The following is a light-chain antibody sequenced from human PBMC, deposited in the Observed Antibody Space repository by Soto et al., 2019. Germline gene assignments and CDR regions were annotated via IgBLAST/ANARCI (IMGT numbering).Light chain of an antibody. CDR2: AAS. Sequence: DIQMTQSPSTVSAYVGDSVTITCRASQSITTWLAWYQQKPGKAPKLLIYAASSLQSGVPSRFSGSGSGTDFTLTISSLQPEDFATYYCQQANSFPITFGQGTRLEI. V-gene: IGKV1-12*01. J-gene: IGKJ5*01. CDR1: QSITTW. CDR3: QQANSFPIT.